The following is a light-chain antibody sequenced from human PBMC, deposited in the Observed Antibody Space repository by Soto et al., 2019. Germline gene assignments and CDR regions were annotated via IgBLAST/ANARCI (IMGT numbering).Light chain of an antibody. CDR2: EVG. CDR3: CSFTSINTWV. Sequence: QSALTQPASVSGLLGRRTPTSAMETGGTVGGYNYVSWYQQHPGQAPKLMIYEVGNRPSGVSDRFSASKSGNTASLTISGLQTEDEADYYCCSFTSINTWVFGGGTKLTVL. J-gene: IGLJ3*02. CDR1: GGTVGGYNY. V-gene: IGLV2-14*01.